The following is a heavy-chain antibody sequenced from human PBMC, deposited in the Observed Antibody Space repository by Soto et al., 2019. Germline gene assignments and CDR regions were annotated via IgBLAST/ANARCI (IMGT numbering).Heavy chain of an antibody. V-gene: IGHV3-48*04. Sequence: GGSLRLSCAASGFTFSSYSMNWVRQAPGKGLEWVSYISSSSSTIYYADSVKGRFTISRDNANNSLYLQINSLRAEDTAVYYCARDVSAVAGLDQWGLGTLVTVSS. J-gene: IGHJ1*01. CDR3: ARDVSAVAGLDQ. CDR1: GFTFSSYS. CDR2: ISSSSSTI. D-gene: IGHD6-19*01.